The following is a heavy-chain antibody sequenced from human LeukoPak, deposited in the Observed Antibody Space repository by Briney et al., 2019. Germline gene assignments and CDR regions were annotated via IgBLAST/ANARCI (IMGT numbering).Heavy chain of an antibody. CDR3: AKDYLPYYGSGSYYCD. V-gene: IGHV3-23*01. CDR1: GFTFSSYA. Sequence: PGGSLRLSCAASGFTFSSYAMSWVRQAPGKGLEWVSAISGSGGSTYYADSVKGRFTISRDNSKNTLYLQMNSLRAEDTAVYYCAKDYLPYYGSGSYYCDWGQGTLVTVSS. CDR2: ISGSGGST. J-gene: IGHJ4*02. D-gene: IGHD3-10*01.